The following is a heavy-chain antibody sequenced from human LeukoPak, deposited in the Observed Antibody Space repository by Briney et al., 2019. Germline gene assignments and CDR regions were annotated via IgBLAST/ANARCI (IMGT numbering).Heavy chain of an antibody. J-gene: IGHJ6*02. Sequence: PSETLSLTCTVSGDSISSYYWSWIRQPPGKGLEWIGYIYYSGSTNYNPSLKSRVTISVDTSKNQFSLKLSSVTAADTAVYYCARHYPRITMVRGVITYYYYGMDVWGQGTTVTVSS. CDR2: IYYSGST. V-gene: IGHV4-59*08. D-gene: IGHD3-10*01. CDR1: GDSISSYY. CDR3: ARHYPRITMVRGVITYYYYGMDV.